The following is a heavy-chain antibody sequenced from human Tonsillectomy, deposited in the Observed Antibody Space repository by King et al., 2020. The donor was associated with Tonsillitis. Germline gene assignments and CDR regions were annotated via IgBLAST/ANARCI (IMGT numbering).Heavy chain of an antibody. D-gene: IGHD3-10*01. V-gene: IGHV3-30-3*01. J-gene: IGHJ6*02. Sequence: VQLVESGGGVVQPGRSLRLSCAASGFAFSSYAIHWVRQAPGKGLEWVAVISYDGSNKYYADSVKGRFTISRDNSKNTLYLQMNSLRAEDTAVYYCARAAMGRGVLAYGMDVWGQGTTVTVSS. CDR1: GFAFSSYA. CDR2: ISYDGSNK. CDR3: ARAAMGRGVLAYGMDV.